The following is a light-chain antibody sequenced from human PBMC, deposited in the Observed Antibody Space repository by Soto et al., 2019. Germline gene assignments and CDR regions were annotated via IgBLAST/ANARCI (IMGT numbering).Light chain of an antibody. J-gene: IGLJ1*01. CDR1: SSDVGGYNY. Sequence: QSALTQPRSVSGSPGQSVTISCTGTSSDVGGYNYVSWYQQHPGRAPQLMISDVSQRPSGVPDRFSGSKSGNTASLTISGLQDEDEADYYCCSYAGTYAFAVFGTGTKLTVL. V-gene: IGLV2-11*01. CDR3: CSYAGTYAFAV. CDR2: DVS.